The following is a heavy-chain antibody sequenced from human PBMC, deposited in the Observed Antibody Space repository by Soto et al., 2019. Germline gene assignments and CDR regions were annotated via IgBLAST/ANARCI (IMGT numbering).Heavy chain of an antibody. D-gene: IGHD5-12*01. CDR3: ARLSGSAAGGMDV. J-gene: IGHJ6*02. V-gene: IGHV1-2*02. CDR1: GYTFTGYY. Sequence: ASLNVYWKAAGYTFTGYYMHWGRQAPGQGLEWMGWINPNSGGTNYAQKFQGRVTMTRDTSISTAYMELSRLRSDDTAVYYCARLSGSAAGGMDVSGQGTTVTVPS. CDR2: INPNSGGT.